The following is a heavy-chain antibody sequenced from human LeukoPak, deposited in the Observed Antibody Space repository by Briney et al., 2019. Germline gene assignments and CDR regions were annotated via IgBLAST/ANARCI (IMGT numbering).Heavy chain of an antibody. Sequence: PSETLSLTCTVSGGSISRYYWSWIRQPPGKGLEWIGYIYYSGSTYYNPSLKSRVTISVDTSKNQFSLKLSSVTAADTAVYYCARYTGPKDTITIFSNWGQGTLVTVSS. CDR1: GGSISRYY. CDR3: ARYTGPKDTITIFSN. CDR2: IYYSGST. J-gene: IGHJ4*02. V-gene: IGHV4-30-4*08. D-gene: IGHD3-9*01.